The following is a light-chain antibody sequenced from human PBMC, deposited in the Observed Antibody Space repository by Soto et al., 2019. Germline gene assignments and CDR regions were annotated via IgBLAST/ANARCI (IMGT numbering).Light chain of an antibody. Sequence: EIVLTQSPATLSLSPGERATLSCRASQSVSSYLAWYQQKPGQAPRLLIYDASNRATGIPARFSGSGSGTDFTLTISSLEPVDFAVYYCQQRSNWPWTFGQGTNVDIK. CDR1: QSVSSY. CDR3: QQRSNWPWT. CDR2: DAS. V-gene: IGKV3-11*01. J-gene: IGKJ1*01.